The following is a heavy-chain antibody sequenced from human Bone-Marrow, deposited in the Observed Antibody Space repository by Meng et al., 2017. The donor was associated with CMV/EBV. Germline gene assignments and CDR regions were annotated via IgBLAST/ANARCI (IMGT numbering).Heavy chain of an antibody. CDR2: IIGSGAAT. V-gene: IGHV3-23*01. CDR1: GFTFSSYG. D-gene: IGHD6-19*01. J-gene: IGHJ4*02. Sequence: GESLKISCAASGFTFSSYGMHWVRQAPGKGLEWVSYIIGSGAATFYADSVKGRFTISRDNSKNTLYLQMNSLRAEDTAVYYCAKDRSFLNSGWYFSDYWGQGTLVTVSS. CDR3: AKDRSFLNSGWYFSDY.